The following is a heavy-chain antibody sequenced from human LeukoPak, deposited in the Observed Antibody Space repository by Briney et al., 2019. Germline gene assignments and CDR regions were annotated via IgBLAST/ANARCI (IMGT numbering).Heavy chain of an antibody. D-gene: IGHD5-18*01. V-gene: IGHV3-74*01. J-gene: IGHJ4*02. CDR2: IVTDGTGT. CDR1: GFTFRGYW. Sequence: PGGSLRLSCAASGFTFRGYWMHWVRQAPGKGLVWVSRIVTDGTGTTYADSVKGRFTISRDNAKNTLYLQMNSLRAEDTAVYYCARDVSYGYDYWGQGTLVTVSS. CDR3: ARDVSYGYDY.